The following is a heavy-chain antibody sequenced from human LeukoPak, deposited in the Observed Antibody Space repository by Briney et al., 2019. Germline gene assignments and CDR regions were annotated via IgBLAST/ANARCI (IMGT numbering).Heavy chain of an antibody. V-gene: IGHV1-2*02. CDR3: ARGGTVYCSGGSCYSPQYY. CDR1: GYTFTGYY. D-gene: IGHD2-15*01. J-gene: IGHJ4*02. Sequence: WASVKVSCKASGYTFTGYYMHWVRQAPGQGLEWMGWINPNSGSTNYAQKFQGRVTMTRDTSISTAYMELSRLRSDDTAVYYCARGGTVYCSGGSCYSPQYYWGQGTLVTVSS. CDR2: INPNSGST.